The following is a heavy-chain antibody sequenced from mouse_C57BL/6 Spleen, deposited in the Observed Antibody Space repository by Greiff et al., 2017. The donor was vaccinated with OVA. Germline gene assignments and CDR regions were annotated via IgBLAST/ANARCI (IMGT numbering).Heavy chain of an antibody. CDR2: IDPSDSYT. D-gene: IGHD4-1*01. Sequence: QVQLKQPGAELVMPGASVKLSCKASGYTFTSYWMHWVKQRPGQGLEWIGEIDPSDSYTNYNQKFKGKSTLTVDKSSSTAYMQLSSLTSEDSAVYYCARSLTANYAMDYWGQGTSVTVSS. J-gene: IGHJ4*01. CDR1: GYTFTSYW. V-gene: IGHV1-69*01. CDR3: ARSLTANYAMDY.